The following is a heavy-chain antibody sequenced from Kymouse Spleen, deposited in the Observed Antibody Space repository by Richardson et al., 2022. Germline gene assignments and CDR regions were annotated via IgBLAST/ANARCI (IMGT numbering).Heavy chain of an antibody. CDR3: TRLWSGYYDAFDI. CDR1: GFTFSGSA. V-gene: IGHV3-73*02. J-gene: IGHJ3*02. D-gene: IGHD3-3*01. Sequence: EVQLVESGGGLVQPGGSLKLSCAASGFTFSGSAMHWVRQASGKGLEWVGRIRSKANSYATAYAASVKGRFTISRDDSKNTAYLQMNSLKTEDTAVYYCTRLWSGYYDAFDIWGQGTMVTVSS. CDR2: IRSKANSYAT.